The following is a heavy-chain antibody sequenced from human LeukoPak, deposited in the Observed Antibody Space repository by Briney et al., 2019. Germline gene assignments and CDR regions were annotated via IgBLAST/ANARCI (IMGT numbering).Heavy chain of an antibody. CDR1: GGSISRYY. D-gene: IGHD4-23*01. CDR3: ARQIYGGNSIDY. Sequence: PSETLSLTCTVSGGSISRYYCSWIRQPPGNGLEWIGYIYYSGSTNYNPSLKSRVTISVDTSKNQFSLKLSSVTAADTAVYYCARQIYGGNSIDYWGQGNLVNVSS. CDR2: IYYSGST. J-gene: IGHJ4*02. V-gene: IGHV4-59*01.